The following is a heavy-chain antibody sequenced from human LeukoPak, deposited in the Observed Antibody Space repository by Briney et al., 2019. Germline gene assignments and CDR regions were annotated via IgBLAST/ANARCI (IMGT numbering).Heavy chain of an antibody. D-gene: IGHD6-19*01. CDR1: VYTFTGYY. CDR3: AREVLIAVAHPLTY. Sequence: ASVKVSCKASVYTFTGYYMHWVRQAPGQGLEWMGWINPNSGGTNYAQKFQGRVTMTRDTSISTAYMELSRLRSDDTAVYYCAREVLIAVAHPLTYWGQGTLVTVSS. CDR2: INPNSGGT. V-gene: IGHV1-2*02. J-gene: IGHJ4*02.